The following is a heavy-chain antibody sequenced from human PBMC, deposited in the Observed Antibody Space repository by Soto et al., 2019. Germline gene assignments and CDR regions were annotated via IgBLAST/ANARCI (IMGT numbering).Heavy chain of an antibody. J-gene: IGHJ4*01. V-gene: IGHV4-59*08. CDR3: ARRWGRSFDY. D-gene: IGHD2-15*01. CDR2: IYYSGST. Sequence: SETRSLTCSVAGGSISRYYWSWIRQPPGKGLEWIGYIYYSGSTSYNPSLKSRVTISVDTSKNQFSLKLSSVTAADTAVYYCARRWGRSFDYWG. CDR1: GGSISRYY.